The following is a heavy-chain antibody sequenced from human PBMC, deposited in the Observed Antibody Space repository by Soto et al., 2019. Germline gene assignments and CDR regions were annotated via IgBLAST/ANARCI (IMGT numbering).Heavy chain of an antibody. V-gene: IGHV1-69*01. CDR1: GGTFSSYA. J-gene: IGHJ6*02. Sequence: QVQLVQSGAEVKKPGSSVKVSCKASGGTFSSYAISWVRQAPGQGLEWMGGIIPIFGTANYAQKFQGRVTNTAGESTSTAYMELSSLRSEDTAVYYCGGGRITMVRGVIITGYYGMDVWGQGTTVTVSS. D-gene: IGHD3-10*01. CDR3: GGGRITMVRGVIITGYYGMDV. CDR2: IIPIFGTA.